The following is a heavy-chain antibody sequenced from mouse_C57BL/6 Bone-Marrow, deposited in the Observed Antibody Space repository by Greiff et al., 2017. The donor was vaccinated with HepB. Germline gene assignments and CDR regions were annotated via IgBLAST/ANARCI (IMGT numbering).Heavy chain of an antibody. CDR2: INPNNGGT. J-gene: IGHJ3*01. CDR3: AYYGRAWFAY. CDR1: GYTFTDYY. D-gene: IGHD1-1*02. V-gene: IGHV1-26*01. Sequence: VQLQQSGPELVKPGASVKISCKASGYTFTDYYMNWVKQSHGKSLEWIGDINPNNGGTSYNQKFKGKATLTVDKSSSTAYMELRSLTSEDSAVYYCAYYGRAWFAYWGQGTLVTVSA.